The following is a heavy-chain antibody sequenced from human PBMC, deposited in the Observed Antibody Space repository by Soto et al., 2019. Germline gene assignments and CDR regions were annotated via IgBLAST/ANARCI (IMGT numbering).Heavy chain of an antibody. V-gene: IGHV3-30*18. D-gene: IGHD6-13*01. CDR1: GFTFSSYG. CDR3: AKESPLSSRWQIPPYYYGMDV. J-gene: IGHJ6*02. CDR2: ISYDGSNK. Sequence: QVQLVESGGGVVQPGRSLRLSCAASGFTFSSYGMHWVRQAPGKGLEWVAVISYDGSNKYYADSVKGRFTISRDNSKNTLYLQMNSLRAEDTAVYYCAKESPLSSRWQIPPYYYGMDVWGQGTTVTVSS.